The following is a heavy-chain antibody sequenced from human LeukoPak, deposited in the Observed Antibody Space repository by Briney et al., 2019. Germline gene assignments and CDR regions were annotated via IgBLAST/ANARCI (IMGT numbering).Heavy chain of an antibody. CDR1: GGSFSGYY. Sequence: SETLSLTCAVYGGSFSGYYWSWIRQPPGKGLEWIGEINHSGSTNYNPSLKSRVTISVDTSKNQFSLRLSSVTAADTAVYYCARNRYYYGSRNYGVPNWFDPWGQGTLVTVSS. D-gene: IGHD3-10*01. CDR3: ARNRYYYGSRNYGVPNWFDP. V-gene: IGHV4-34*01. J-gene: IGHJ5*02. CDR2: INHSGST.